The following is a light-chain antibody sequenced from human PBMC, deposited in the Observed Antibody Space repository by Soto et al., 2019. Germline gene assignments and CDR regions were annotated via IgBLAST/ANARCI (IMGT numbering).Light chain of an antibody. CDR2: DIS. CDR3: QQRNAWPRNT. Sequence: EIVLTQFPATLSLSPGERATLSCRASQSVSSYLAWYQQKPGQAPRLLIYDISNRATGIPARFIGSVSGTDFTPTISSLEPEDSAGYYCQQRNAWPRNTFGQGTKLEI. CDR1: QSVSSY. V-gene: IGKV3-11*01. J-gene: IGKJ2*01.